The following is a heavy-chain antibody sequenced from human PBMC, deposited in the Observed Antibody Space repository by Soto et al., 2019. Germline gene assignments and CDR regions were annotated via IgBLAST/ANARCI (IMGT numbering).Heavy chain of an antibody. CDR1: GYTYTNYW. CDR3: ARLHSGTARPDY. CDR2: LYPGDSDT. J-gene: IGHJ4*02. Sequence: PGESLKISCKASGYTYTNYWLGWVRQMPGKGLEWMGILYPGDSDTRYSPSFEGQVTISADKSTTTSYLQWSSLRASDSAMYYCARLHSGTARPDYWGQGTQVTVSS. D-gene: IGHD6-19*01. V-gene: IGHV5-51*01.